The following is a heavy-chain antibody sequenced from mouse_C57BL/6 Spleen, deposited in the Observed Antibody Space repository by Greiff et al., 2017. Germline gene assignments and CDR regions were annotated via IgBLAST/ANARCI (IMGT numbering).Heavy chain of an antibody. J-gene: IGHJ2*01. V-gene: IGHV1-64*01. Sequence: QVQLKQPGAELVKPGASVKLSCKASGYTFTSYWMHWVKQRPGQGLEWIGMIHPNSGSTNYNEKFKSKATLTVAKSSSTAYMQLRILTSEDSAVYYCARPLDYWGQGTTLTVSS. CDR3: ARPLDY. CDR1: GYTFTSYW. CDR2: IHPNSGST.